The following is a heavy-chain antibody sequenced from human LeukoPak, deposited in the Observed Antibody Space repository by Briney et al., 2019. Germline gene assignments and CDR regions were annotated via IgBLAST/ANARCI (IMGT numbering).Heavy chain of an antibody. CDR3: ARVGPITMVRGVKFPFDY. CDR1: GGSFSGYY. Sequence: SETLPRTCAVYGGSFSGYYWSWIRQPPGKGLEWIGEINHSGSTNYNPSLKSRVTISVDTSKNQFSLKLSSVTAADTAVYYCARVGPITMVRGVKFPFDYWGQGTLVTVSS. D-gene: IGHD3-10*01. V-gene: IGHV4-34*01. J-gene: IGHJ4*02. CDR2: INHSGST.